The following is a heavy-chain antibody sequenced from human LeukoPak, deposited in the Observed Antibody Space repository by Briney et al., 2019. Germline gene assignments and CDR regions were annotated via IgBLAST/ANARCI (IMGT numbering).Heavy chain of an antibody. J-gene: IGHJ3*02. D-gene: IGHD6-13*01. Sequence: GGSLRLSCAASGFTFSSYWMSWVRQAPGKGLEWVANIKQDGSEKYYVDSVKGRFTISRDNAKNSLYLQMNSLRAEDTAVYYCAREDRSVQQLLLSSDAFDIWGQGTMVTVSS. V-gene: IGHV3-7*01. CDR3: AREDRSVQQLLLSSDAFDI. CDR1: GFTFSSYW. CDR2: IKQDGSEK.